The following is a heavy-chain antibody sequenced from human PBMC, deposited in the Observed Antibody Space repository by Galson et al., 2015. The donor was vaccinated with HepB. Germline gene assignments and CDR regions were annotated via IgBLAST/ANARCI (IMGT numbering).Heavy chain of an antibody. CDR1: GFDLGTYS. D-gene: IGHD2-21*02. CDR3: AREVVLPTTGYFDS. Sequence: SLRLSCAASGFDLGTYSMDWVRQAPGKGLEWVSSISSTSRYIYYADSVKGQFTISRDNAKNSLFLQMNSLRAEDTAIYYCAREVVLPTTGYFDSWGQGSLVTVSS. CDR2: ISSTSRYI. J-gene: IGHJ4*03. V-gene: IGHV3-21*04.